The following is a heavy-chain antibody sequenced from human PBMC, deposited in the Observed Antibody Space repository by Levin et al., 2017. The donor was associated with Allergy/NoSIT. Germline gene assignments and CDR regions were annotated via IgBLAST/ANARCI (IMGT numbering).Heavy chain of an antibody. CDR1: EFTFSDYS. CDR2: ISDSSSTK. CDR3: ARAATTGYDY. J-gene: IGHJ4*02. Sequence: TGGSLRLSCAASEFTFSDYSMNWVRQAPGKGLEWVSYISDSSSTKFYADSVKGRFTISRDNAKNSLYLQMNSLRAEDTAVYYCARAATTGYDYWGQGTLVTVSS. D-gene: IGHD1-26*01. V-gene: IGHV3-48*04.